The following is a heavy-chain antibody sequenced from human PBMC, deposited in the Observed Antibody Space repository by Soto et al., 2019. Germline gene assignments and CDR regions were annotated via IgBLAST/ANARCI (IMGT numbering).Heavy chain of an antibody. Sequence: QVQLVQSAGEVKKPGASVKVSCKASGYTFIRYGITWVRQAPGQGLEWMGWISPYNDYTIYAQKLQGRVTMTTDTSTRTVYLDLRSLKSDDTAVYYCGRGRDYDNPAGKLSHYGLDVW. D-gene: IGHD3-16*01. CDR1: GYTFIRYG. CDR3: GRGRDYDNPAGKLSHYGLDV. V-gene: IGHV1-18*01. CDR2: ISPYNDYT. J-gene: IGHJ6*01.